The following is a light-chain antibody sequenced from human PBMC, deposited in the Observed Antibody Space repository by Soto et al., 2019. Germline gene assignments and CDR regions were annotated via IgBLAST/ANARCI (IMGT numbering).Light chain of an antibody. V-gene: IGKV3-15*01. CDR3: QQYDSSPRT. CDR1: QSVSSN. CDR2: GAS. Sequence: EIVMTQSPATLSVSPGERATLSCRASQSVSSNLAWYQQKPGQAPRLLIYGASTRATGIPARFSGSGSGTDFTLTISSLEPEDFAVYYCQQYDSSPRTFGQGTKVDI. J-gene: IGKJ1*01.